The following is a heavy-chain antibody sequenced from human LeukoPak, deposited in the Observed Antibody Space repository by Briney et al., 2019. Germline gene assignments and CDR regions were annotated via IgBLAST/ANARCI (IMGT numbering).Heavy chain of an antibody. CDR3: ARRHYYDSSAHDY. CDR2: KRYDGSNK. Sequence: GGSLRLSCAASGFTFSSYGMHWVRQAPGKGLEWMAFKRYDGSNKYYADSVKGRFTISRDNSKNTLYLQMNSLRAEDTAVYYCARRHYYDSSAHDYWGQGTLVTVSS. D-gene: IGHD3-22*01. J-gene: IGHJ4*02. V-gene: IGHV3-30*02. CDR1: GFTFSSYG.